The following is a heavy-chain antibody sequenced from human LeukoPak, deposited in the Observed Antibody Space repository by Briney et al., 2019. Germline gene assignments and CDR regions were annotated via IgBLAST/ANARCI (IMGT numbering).Heavy chain of an antibody. CDR2: INSDGSST. CDR3: ASGNSPAFDI. V-gene: IGHV3-74*01. CDR1: GFTFSTYW. Sequence: GGSQRLSCAASGFTFSTYWMHWVRQAPGKGLVWVSHINSDGSSTNYADSVKGRFTISRDNAKNTLYLQMNSLRAEDTAVYYCASGNSPAFDIWGQGTMVTVSS. J-gene: IGHJ3*02.